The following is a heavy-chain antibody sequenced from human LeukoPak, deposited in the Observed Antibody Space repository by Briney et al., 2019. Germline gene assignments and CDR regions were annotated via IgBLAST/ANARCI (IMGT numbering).Heavy chain of an antibody. Sequence: ASVRVSCKASGYTFTSYGITWVRQAPGQGLEWMGWVSAYNGHTNYAQKLQGRVTMTTDTSTSTAYMDLRSLRSDDTAVYYCARGSYMDVWGKGTTVTVFS. V-gene: IGHV1-18*01. CDR1: GYTFTSYG. J-gene: IGHJ6*03. CDR3: ARGSYMDV. CDR2: VSAYNGHT.